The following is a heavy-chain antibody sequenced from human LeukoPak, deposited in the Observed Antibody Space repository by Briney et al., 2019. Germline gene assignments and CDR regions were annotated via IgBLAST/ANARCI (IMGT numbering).Heavy chain of an antibody. J-gene: IGHJ3*01. V-gene: IGHV3-7*01. CDR1: GFTFSSYW. CDR2: IKEDGSEE. D-gene: IGHD3-22*01. CDR3: ARDWLAGNPYHAFDL. Sequence: PGGSLRLSCAASGFTFSSYWMSWVRQAPGKGLECVDNIKEDGSEEYYVDSVKGRFSISRDNAKNSLYLQMNSLRAEDTAVYYCARDWLAGNPYHAFDLWGKGTMVTVSS.